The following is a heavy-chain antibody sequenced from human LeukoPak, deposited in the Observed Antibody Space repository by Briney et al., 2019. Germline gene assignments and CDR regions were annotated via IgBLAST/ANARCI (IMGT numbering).Heavy chain of an antibody. CDR3: ARHPGIAVAGDAFDF. V-gene: IGHV4-39*01. CDR1: GGSISSYD. J-gene: IGHJ3*01. CDR2: FSYSGST. Sequence: SETLSLTCTVSGGSISSYDWSWIRQPPGKGLEWIGSFSYSGSTYDNPSLKSRVTMSVDRSTNQFSLRLSSVTAADTAVYYCARHPGIAVAGDAFDFWGPGKVVTVSS. D-gene: IGHD6-19*01.